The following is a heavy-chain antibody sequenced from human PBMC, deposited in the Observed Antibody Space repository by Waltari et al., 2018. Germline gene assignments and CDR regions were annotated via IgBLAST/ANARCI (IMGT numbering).Heavy chain of an antibody. J-gene: IGHJ3*02. V-gene: IGHV4-4*07. CDR1: GGSISTYY. CDR3: ARGGDSSGFNYISFGAFDI. CDR2: VDSSVST. D-gene: IGHD6-19*01. Sequence: QVQLHESGPGLVRPSETLSLTCIVSGGSISTYYWSWIRQAAGKGLEWIGRVDSSVSTDYNPSLKSRGAVSVDTSRDQLSLRLTSVTAADTALYYCARGGDSSGFNYISFGAFDIWGQGTLVTVSS.